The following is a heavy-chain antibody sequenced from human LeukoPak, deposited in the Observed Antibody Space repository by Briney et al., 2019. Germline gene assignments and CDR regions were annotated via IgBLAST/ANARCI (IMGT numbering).Heavy chain of an antibody. J-gene: IGHJ4*02. V-gene: IGHV3-23*01. CDR1: GFTFSSYA. Sequence: GGSLRLSCAASGFTFSSYAMSWVRQAPGKGLEWVSAISGSGGSTYYAGSVKGRFTISRDNSKNTLYLQMNSLRAEDTAVYYCAKDARTYYGSGSYSSPFDYWGQGTLVTVSS. CDR2: ISGSGGST. CDR3: AKDARTYYGSGSYSSPFDY. D-gene: IGHD3-10*01.